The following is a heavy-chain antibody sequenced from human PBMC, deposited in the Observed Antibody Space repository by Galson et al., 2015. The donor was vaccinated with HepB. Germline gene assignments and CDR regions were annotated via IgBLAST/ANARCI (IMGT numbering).Heavy chain of an antibody. D-gene: IGHD3-3*01. CDR3: AKDLFYGFLEWLLRYDYYYYGMDV. Sequence: SLRLSCAASGFTFSSYGMHWVRQAPGKGLEWVAVISYDGSNKYYADSVKGRFTISRDNSKNTLYLQMNSLRAEDTAVYYCAKDLFYGFLEWLLRYDYYYYGMDVWGQGTTVTVSS. J-gene: IGHJ6*02. CDR2: ISYDGSNK. V-gene: IGHV3-30*18. CDR1: GFTFSSYG.